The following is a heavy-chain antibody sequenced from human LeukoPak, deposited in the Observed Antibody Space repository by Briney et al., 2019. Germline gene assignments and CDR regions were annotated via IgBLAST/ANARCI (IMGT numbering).Heavy chain of an antibody. CDR1: VGTFSSYA. CDR2: IIPIFGTA. J-gene: IGHJ4*02. Sequence: ASVKVSCKASVGTFSSYAISWVRQAPGQGLEWMGGIIPIFGTANYAQKFQGRVTITADKSTSTAYMELSSLRSEDTAVYYCATFWSGYYLFDYWGQGTLVTVSS. CDR3: ATFWSGYYLFDY. D-gene: IGHD3-3*01. V-gene: IGHV1-69*06.